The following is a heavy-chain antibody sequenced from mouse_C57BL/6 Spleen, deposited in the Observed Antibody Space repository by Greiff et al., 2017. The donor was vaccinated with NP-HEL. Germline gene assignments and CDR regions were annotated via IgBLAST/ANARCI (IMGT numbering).Heavy chain of an antibody. Sequence: EVQGVESGPELVKPGASVKISCKASGYSFTGYYMNWVKQSPEKSLEWIGEINPSTGGTTYNQKFKAKATLTVDKSSSTAYMQLKSLTSEDSAVYYCARAGGYYYGSSYGYFDGWGTGTTVTVSS. CDR1: GYSFTGYY. CDR3: ARAGGYYYGSSYGYFDG. D-gene: IGHD1-1*01. CDR2: INPSTGGT. V-gene: IGHV1-42*01. J-gene: IGHJ1*03.